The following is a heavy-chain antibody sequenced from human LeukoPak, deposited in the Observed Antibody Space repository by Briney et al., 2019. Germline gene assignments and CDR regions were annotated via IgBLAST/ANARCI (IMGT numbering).Heavy chain of an antibody. V-gene: IGHV4-59*01. CDR3: AGGGEIREKRITIFGVVIRGHFDY. J-gene: IGHJ4*02. Sequence: SETLSLTCTVSGGSISSYYWSWIRQPPGKGLEWIGYIYYSGSTNYNPSLKSRVTISVDTSKNQFSLKLSSVTAADTAVYYCAGGGEIREKRITIFGVVIRGHFDYWGQGTLVTVSS. CDR2: IYYSGST. CDR1: GGSISSYY. D-gene: IGHD3-3*01.